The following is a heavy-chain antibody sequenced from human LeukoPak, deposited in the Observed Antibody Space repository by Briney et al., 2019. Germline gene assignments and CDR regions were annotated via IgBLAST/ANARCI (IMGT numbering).Heavy chain of an antibody. CDR1: GGSISSSSYY. CDR3: AREEAFGSGWYGVGKYFQH. CDR2: IYYSGST. Sequence: PSETLSLTCTVSGGSISSSSYYWGWIRQPPGKGLEWIGSIYYSGSTYYNPSLKSRVTISVDTSKNQFSLKLSSVTAADTAMYYCAREEAFGSGWYGVGKYFQHWGQGTLVTVSS. V-gene: IGHV4-39*07. D-gene: IGHD6-19*01. J-gene: IGHJ1*01.